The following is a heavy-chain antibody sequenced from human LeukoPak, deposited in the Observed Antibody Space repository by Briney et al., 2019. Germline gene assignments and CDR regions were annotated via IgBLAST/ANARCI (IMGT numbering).Heavy chain of an antibody. CDR1: GFTFSSYA. J-gene: IGHJ2*01. CDR3: ASPFRVVVDV. D-gene: IGHD2-2*01. CDR2: IGGSGGST. V-gene: IGHV3-23*01. Sequence: GGSLRLSCVASGFTFSSYAMSWVRQAPGKGLEWVSVIGGSGGSTDYADSVKGRFTISRDNSNNTLYLQMNSLRAEDTAVYYCASPFRVVVDVWGRGTLVTVSS.